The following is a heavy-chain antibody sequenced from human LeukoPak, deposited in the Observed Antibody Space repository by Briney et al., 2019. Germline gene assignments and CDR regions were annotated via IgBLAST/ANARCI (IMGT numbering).Heavy chain of an antibody. D-gene: IGHD6-25*01. Sequence: GASVKVSCKASGYTFTSYYMHWVRQAPGQGLEWMGIINPSGGSTSYAQKFQGRVTMTRDMYTSTVYMELSSLRSENTAVYYCARVRGAAENFDYWGQGTLVTVSS. J-gene: IGHJ4*02. CDR3: ARVRGAAENFDY. CDR1: GYTFTSYY. CDR2: INPSGGST. V-gene: IGHV1-46*01.